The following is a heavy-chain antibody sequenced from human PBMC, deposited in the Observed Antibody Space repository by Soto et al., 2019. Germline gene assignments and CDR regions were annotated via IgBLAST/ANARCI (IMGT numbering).Heavy chain of an antibody. CDR1: VFSFSSYA. V-gene: IGHV3-30-3*01. CDR3: ARDMYSSDYFVKWFEP. CDR2: ISHDGINK. J-gene: IGHJ5*02. Sequence: VGSLRLPCTLSVFSFSSYAMYCFRQPPGKGLEWVAVISHDGINKHYADSVKGRVTVSRDNSNHSLDLQLNSLRGEDTAMYYCARDMYSSDYFVKWFEPWGQGTLVTVSS. D-gene: IGHD6-19*01.